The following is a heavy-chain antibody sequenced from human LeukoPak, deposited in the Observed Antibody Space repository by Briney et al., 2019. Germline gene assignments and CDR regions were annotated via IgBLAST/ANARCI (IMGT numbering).Heavy chain of an antibody. CDR1: GGSISTYY. CDR3: ARHRAYSSSSPFDY. Sequence: SETLSLTCTVSGGSISTYYWTWIRQPAGKGLEWIGRIYINGNTNYNPSLKSRVTMSVDTSKNQFSLKLSSVTAADTAVYYCARHRAYSSSSPFDYWGQGTLVTVSS. J-gene: IGHJ4*02. V-gene: IGHV4-4*07. CDR2: IYINGNT. D-gene: IGHD6-6*01.